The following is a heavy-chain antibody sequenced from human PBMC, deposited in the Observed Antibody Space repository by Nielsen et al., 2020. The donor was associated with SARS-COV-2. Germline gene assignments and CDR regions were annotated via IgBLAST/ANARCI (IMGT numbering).Heavy chain of an antibody. D-gene: IGHD3-22*01. J-gene: IGHJ4*02. Sequence: GSLRLSCTVSGGSISSYYWSWIRQPAGKGLEWIGRIYTSGSTNYNPSLKSRVTMSVDTSKNQFSLKLSSVTAADTAVYYCASRLYYYDSSGYPLDWGQGTLVTVSS. CDR1: GGSISSYY. CDR2: IYTSGST. CDR3: ASRLYYYDSSGYPLD. V-gene: IGHV4-4*07.